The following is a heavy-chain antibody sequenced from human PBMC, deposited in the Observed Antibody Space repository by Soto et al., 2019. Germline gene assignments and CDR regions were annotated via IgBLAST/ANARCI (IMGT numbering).Heavy chain of an antibody. CDR1: GYTFTNYW. Sequence: PGESLKISCKASGYTFTNYWIGWVRQMPGKGLDWMAIIYPGDSGTRYSPSFQGQVTISADESISTAFLQWSSLKASDTAIYYCARSREPATNRAFDFWGQGTLVTVSS. CDR3: ARSREPATNRAFDF. V-gene: IGHV5-51*01. D-gene: IGHD2-2*01. J-gene: IGHJ4*02. CDR2: IYPGDSGT.